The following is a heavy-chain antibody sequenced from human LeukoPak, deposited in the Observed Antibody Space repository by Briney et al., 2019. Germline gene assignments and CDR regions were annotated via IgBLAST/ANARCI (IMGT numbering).Heavy chain of an antibody. Sequence: ASVKVSCKASGYTFTDYYIHWVRQAPGQGLEWMGWINPNCGGTKYAQKFQGRVTMTTDTSISTAYMEMSRLTSDDTAVYYCARDAHNGYEFHDWFDPWGQGALVTVSS. V-gene: IGHV1-2*02. CDR1: GYTFTDYY. CDR3: ARDAHNGYEFHDWFDP. CDR2: INPNCGGT. D-gene: IGHD5-12*01. J-gene: IGHJ5*02.